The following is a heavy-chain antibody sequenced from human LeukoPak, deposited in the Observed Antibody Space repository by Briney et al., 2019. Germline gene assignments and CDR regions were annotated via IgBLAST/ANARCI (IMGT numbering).Heavy chain of an antibody. Sequence: KPAGSLRLSCAASGFTFSDYYMSWIRQAPGKGLEWVSYISSSSSYTNYADSVKGRFTISRDNAKNSLYLQMNSLRAEDTAVYYCARDGVVAATPAYYWGQGTLVTVSS. CDR3: ARDGVVAATPAYY. D-gene: IGHD2-15*01. CDR1: GFTFSDYY. CDR2: ISSSSSYT. J-gene: IGHJ4*02. V-gene: IGHV3-11*06.